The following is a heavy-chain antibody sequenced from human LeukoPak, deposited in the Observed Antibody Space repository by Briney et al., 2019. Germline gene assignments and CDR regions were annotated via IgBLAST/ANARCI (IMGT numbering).Heavy chain of an antibody. V-gene: IGHV6-1*01. CDR2: TYYRSKWYN. Sequence: SQTLSLTCAISGDSVSSNSAAWNWIRQSPSRGLEWLGRTYYRSKWYNDYTVSVKSRITINPDTSKNQFSLQLNSVTPEDTAVYYCARDAPFPIYIAAAGMVTNWFDPWGQGTLVTVSS. D-gene: IGHD6-13*01. CDR3: ARDAPFPIYIAAAGMVTNWFDP. CDR1: GDSVSSNSAA. J-gene: IGHJ5*02.